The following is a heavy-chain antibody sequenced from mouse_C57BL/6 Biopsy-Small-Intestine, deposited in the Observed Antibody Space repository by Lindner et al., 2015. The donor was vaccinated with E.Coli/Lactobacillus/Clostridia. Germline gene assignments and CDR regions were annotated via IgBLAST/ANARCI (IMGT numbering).Heavy chain of an antibody. CDR1: GYAITDYN. V-gene: IGHV1-22*01. J-gene: IGHJ4*01. CDR2: INPNNGDT. D-gene: IGHD2-3*01. CDR3: ANGASLCLDY. Sequence: VQLQESGPELVKPGASVKMSCKASGYAITDYNMHWVKQNHGKSLEWIGLINPNNGDTTYNQKFKVKATLTVNKSSNLAFLEFRSLTSEDSAVYYCANGASLCLDYWGQGTSVTVSS.